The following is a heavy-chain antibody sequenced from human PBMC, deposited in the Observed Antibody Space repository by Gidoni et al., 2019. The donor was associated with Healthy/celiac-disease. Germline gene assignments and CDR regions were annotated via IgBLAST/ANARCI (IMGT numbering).Heavy chain of an antibody. CDR3: ARGEYYDFWSGYWASGSFDY. D-gene: IGHD3-3*01. CDR2: IWYDGSNK. J-gene: IGHJ4*02. Sequence: QVQLVESGGGVVQPGRSLRLSCAASGFTFSSYGMHWVRQAPGKGLEWVAVIWYDGSNKYYADSVKGRFTISRDNSKNTLYLQMNSLRAEDTAVYYCARGEYYDFWSGYWASGSFDYWGQGTLVTVSS. CDR1: GFTFSSYG. V-gene: IGHV3-33*01.